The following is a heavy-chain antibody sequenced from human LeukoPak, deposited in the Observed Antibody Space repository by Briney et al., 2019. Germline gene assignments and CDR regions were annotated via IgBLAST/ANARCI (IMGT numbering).Heavy chain of an antibody. CDR1: EFTFSSYA. J-gene: IGHJ5*02. D-gene: IGHD1-26*01. Sequence: GGSLRLSCAASEFTFSSYAMHWVRQAPGKGLEWVAVISYDGSNKDYGDSVKGRFTISRDNSKDALYLQMKSLRPEDTAVYYCTRAVGGGWFDPWGQGTLVTVSS. CDR2: ISYDGSNK. CDR3: TRAVGGGWFDP. V-gene: IGHV3-30*04.